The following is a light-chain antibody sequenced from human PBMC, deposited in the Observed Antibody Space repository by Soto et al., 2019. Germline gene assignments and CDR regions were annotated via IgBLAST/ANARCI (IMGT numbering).Light chain of an antibody. CDR2: EVS. Sequence: QSVLTQPASVSGSPGQSITISCTGTSSDVGGYNYVSWYQQHPGRAPKLMIYEVSHRPSGVSDRFSGSKSGNTASLTISGLQAEDEGDYYCSSFTSSRTDVFGTGTKVTVL. CDR1: SSDVGGYNY. J-gene: IGLJ1*01. V-gene: IGLV2-14*01. CDR3: SSFTSSRTDV.